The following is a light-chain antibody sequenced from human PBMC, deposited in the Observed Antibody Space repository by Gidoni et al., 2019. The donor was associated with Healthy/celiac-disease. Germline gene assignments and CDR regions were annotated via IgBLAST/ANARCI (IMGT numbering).Light chain of an antibody. CDR1: QSLLHSNGYKY. Sequence: DIVMNQSPISLPVTPGEPASISCRSSQSLLHSNGYKYLDWYLQKPGQSPQLLIYLGSNRASGVPDRFSGSGSGTDFTLKISRVEAEDVGVYYCMQALQAWTFXQXTKVEIK. CDR2: LGS. CDR3: MQALQAWT. V-gene: IGKV2-28*01. J-gene: IGKJ1*01.